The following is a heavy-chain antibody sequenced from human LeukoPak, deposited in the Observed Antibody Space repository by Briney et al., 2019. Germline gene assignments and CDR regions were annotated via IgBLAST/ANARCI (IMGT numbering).Heavy chain of an antibody. CDR3: ALSREYQPVDGMDV. CDR2: IISNGGGT. D-gene: IGHD2-2*01. Sequence: GGSLRLSCSASGYTFSSYAMHWVRQAPGKGLEYVSSIISNGGGTYYADSVKGRFTMSRDNSKSTRYLQMRSLRGEDTAVYYCALSREYQPVDGMDVWGQGTTVTVSS. J-gene: IGHJ6*02. CDR1: GYTFSSYA. V-gene: IGHV3-64D*08.